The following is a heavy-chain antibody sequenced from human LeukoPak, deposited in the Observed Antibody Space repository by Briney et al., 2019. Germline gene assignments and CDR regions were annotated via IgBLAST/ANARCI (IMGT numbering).Heavy chain of an antibody. D-gene: IGHD6-6*01. CDR3: ARTEYSSSSYWFDP. J-gene: IGHJ5*02. CDR1: GFSLSTSGMR. V-gene: IGHV2-70*04. CDR2: IDWDDDK. Sequence: SGPTLVNPTQPLTLTCTFSGFSLSTSGMRVSWIRQPPGKALEWLARIDWDDDKFYSTSLKTRLTISKDTSKNQVVLTMTNMDPVDTATYYCARTEYSSSSYWFDPWGQGTLVTVSS.